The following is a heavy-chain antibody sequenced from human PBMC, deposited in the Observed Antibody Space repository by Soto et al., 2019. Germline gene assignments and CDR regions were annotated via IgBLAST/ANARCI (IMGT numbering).Heavy chain of an antibody. CDR3: ARSDYYGSGSNYYYYGMDV. CDR2: IYYSGST. Sequence: QVQLQESGPGLVKPSQTLSLTCTVSGGSISSGGYYWSWIRQHPGKGLEWIGYIYYSGSTYYNPSLKSRVTISVDTSKNQFSLKLSSVTAADTAVYYCARSDYYGSGSNYYYYGMDVWGQGTTVTVSS. V-gene: IGHV4-31*03. D-gene: IGHD3-10*01. CDR1: GGSISSGGYY. J-gene: IGHJ6*02.